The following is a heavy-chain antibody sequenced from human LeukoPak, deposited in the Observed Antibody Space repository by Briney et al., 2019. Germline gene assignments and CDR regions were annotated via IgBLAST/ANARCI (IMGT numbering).Heavy chain of an antibody. J-gene: IGHJ4*02. CDR1: GFTFSSYS. CDR3: ARSYSSSWAYYFDY. D-gene: IGHD6-13*01. V-gene: IGHV3-21*04. CDR2: ISSGSGFI. Sequence: GGSLRLSCAASGFTFSSYSMNWVRQAPGKGLEWVSSISSGSGFIYYADSVKGRFTISRDNSKNTLYLQMNSLRAEDTAVYYCARSYSSSWAYYFDYWGQGTLVTVSS.